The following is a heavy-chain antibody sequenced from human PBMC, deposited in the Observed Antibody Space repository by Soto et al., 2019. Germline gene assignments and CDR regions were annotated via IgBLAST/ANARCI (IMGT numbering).Heavy chain of an antibody. V-gene: IGHV4-34*01. CDR2: INHSGST. CDR1: GGSFSGYY. CDR3: ARGVLYDFWSGYYPLDY. J-gene: IGHJ4*02. Sequence: SETLSLTCAVYGGSFSGYYWSWIRQPPGKGLEWIGEINHSGSTNYNPSLKSRVTISVDTSKNQFSLKLSSVTAAGTAVHYCARGVLYDFWSGYYPLDYWGQGTLVTVSS. D-gene: IGHD3-3*01.